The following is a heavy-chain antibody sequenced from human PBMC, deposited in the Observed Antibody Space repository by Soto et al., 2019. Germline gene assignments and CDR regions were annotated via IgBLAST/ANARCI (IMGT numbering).Heavy chain of an antibody. J-gene: IGHJ2*01. CDR3: AKAPISVYTRGYFDF. D-gene: IGHD3-22*01. CDR1: GFSFSTYG. CDR2: VSHDGGNE. Sequence: QVHLEESGGGVVQPGRSLRLSCAASGFSFSTYGMHWVRQAPGKGLEWVAVVSHDGGNEYYADSVKGRFTISRDSSKNTVDLQMNNGRAEDTAVYYFAKAPISVYTRGYFDFWGLGTLVTVSS. V-gene: IGHV3-30*18.